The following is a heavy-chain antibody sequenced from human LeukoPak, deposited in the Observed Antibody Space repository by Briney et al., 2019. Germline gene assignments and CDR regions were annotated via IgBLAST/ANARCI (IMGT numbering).Heavy chain of an antibody. CDR2: IYYSGST. V-gene: IGHV4-39*01. J-gene: IGHJ4*02. D-gene: IGHD4-17*01. CDR1: GGSISSSSYY. CDR3: AKDYGEYYFDY. Sequence: SETLSLTCTVSGGSISSSSYYWGWIRQPPGKGLEWIGSIYYSGSTYYSPSLKSRVTISVDTSKNQFSLKLSSVTAADTAVYYCAKDYGEYYFDYWGQGTLVTVSS.